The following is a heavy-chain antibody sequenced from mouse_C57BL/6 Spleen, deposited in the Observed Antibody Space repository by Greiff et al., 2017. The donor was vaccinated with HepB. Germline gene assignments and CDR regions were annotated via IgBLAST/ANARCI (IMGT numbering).Heavy chain of an antibody. D-gene: IGHD1-1*01. V-gene: IGHV5-17*01. CDR1: GFTFSDYG. CDR3: ARVYGSPHWYFDV. CDR2: ISSGSSTI. J-gene: IGHJ1*03. Sequence: DVHLVESGGGLVKPGGSLKLSCAASGFTFSDYGMHWVRQAPEKGLEWVAYISSGSSTIYYADTVKGRFTISRDNAKNTLFLQMTSLRSEDTAMYYCARVYGSPHWYFDVWGTGTTVTVSS.